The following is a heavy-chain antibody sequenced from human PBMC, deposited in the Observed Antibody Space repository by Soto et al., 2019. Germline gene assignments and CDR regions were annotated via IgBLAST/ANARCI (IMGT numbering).Heavy chain of an antibody. J-gene: IGHJ4*02. CDR1: GFTFRSYV. Sequence: QVQLVEAGGGVVQPGTSLRLSCVGSGFTFRSYVIHWVRQAPGKGLEWVALTSYDGSNNFYGDSVKGRFTISRHNSRNTVELQMDSLRFVDKALYYCARWGTTGGLDVWGQGTLVSVSS. V-gene: IGHV3-33*05. CDR2: TSYDGSNN. CDR3: ARWGTTGGLDV. D-gene: IGHD3-16*01.